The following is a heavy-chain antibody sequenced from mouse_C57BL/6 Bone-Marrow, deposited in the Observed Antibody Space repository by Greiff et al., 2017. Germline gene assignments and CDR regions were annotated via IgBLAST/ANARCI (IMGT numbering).Heavy chain of an antibody. CDR1: GYTFTSYW. CDR3: ARAYYKGEDY. J-gene: IGHJ4*01. D-gene: IGHD2-12*01. CDR2: IHPNSGST. Sequence: VQLQQPEAELVKPGASVKLSCTASGYTFTSYWMHWVKQRPGQGLEWIGMIHPNSGSTNYNEKFKSKATLTVDKSSSTAYMQLSSLTSEDSAVYYCARAYYKGEDYWGQGTSVTVSS. V-gene: IGHV1-64*01.